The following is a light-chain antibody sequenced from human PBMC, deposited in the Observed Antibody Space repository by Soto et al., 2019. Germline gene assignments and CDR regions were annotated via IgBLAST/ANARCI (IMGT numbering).Light chain of an antibody. Sequence: DIQMTQSPSSLSASVGDRVTITCRASQDISTYLNWYQQKPGKAPRLLIFDTSNLQTGVPSRFSGSGSGTDFSFTISSLQAEDIGTFYCQQYESLFTFGRGTKVDI. V-gene: IGKV1-33*01. CDR1: QDISTY. CDR2: DTS. CDR3: QQYESLFT. J-gene: IGKJ3*01.